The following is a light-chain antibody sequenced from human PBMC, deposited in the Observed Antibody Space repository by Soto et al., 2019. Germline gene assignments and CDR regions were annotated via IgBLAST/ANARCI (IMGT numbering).Light chain of an antibody. CDR3: QESYNTLMYT. J-gene: IGKJ2*01. CDR1: QSINNY. V-gene: IGKV1-39*01. Sequence: DIQMTQSPSSLSASVGDRVTITCRASQSINNYLNWYQQKPGKAPKLLIYAASSLQSGVPSRFSGSGSGTDFTLTISSLQLEDFATYYCQESYNTLMYTFGQGTKMEIK. CDR2: AAS.